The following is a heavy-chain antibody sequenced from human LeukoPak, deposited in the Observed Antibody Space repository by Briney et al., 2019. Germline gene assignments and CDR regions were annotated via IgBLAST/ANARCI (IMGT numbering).Heavy chain of an antibody. CDR2: IYYSGST. Sequence: PSETLSLTCTVSGGSISSYYWSWIRQPPGKGLEWIGYIYYSGSTNYNPSLKSRVTISVDTSKNQFSLKLSSVTAADTAVYYCARRSDFWSGSNWFDPWGQGTLVTVSS. CDR1: GGSISSYY. D-gene: IGHD3-3*01. CDR3: ARRSDFWSGSNWFDP. J-gene: IGHJ5*02. V-gene: IGHV4-59*08.